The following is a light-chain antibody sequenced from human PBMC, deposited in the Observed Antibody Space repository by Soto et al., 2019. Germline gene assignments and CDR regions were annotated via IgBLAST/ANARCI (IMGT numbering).Light chain of an antibody. CDR3: HQYNDWPPVT. J-gene: IGKJ4*01. V-gene: IGKV3-15*01. Sequence: EIVMTQSPATLSVSPGESATLSCRASQSVSRNLAWYQQKPGQAPRLLIYDASTRATGVPATFSGSGFGTGFTLSISSLQSEDFAVYYCHQYNDWPPVTFGGGTKVEIK. CDR1: QSVSRN. CDR2: DAS.